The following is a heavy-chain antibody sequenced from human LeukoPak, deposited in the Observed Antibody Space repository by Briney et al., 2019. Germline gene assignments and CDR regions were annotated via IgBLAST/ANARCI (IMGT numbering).Heavy chain of an antibody. Sequence: PGGSLRLSCAASGFTFSSYSMNWVRQAPGKGLEWVSSISSSSTYIYYADSVKGRFTISRDNAKNSLYLQMNSPRADDTAVYYCARVAEAAAFDYWGQGTLVTVSS. CDR2: ISSSSTYI. CDR3: ARVAEAAAFDY. CDR1: GFTFSSYS. V-gene: IGHV3-21*01. J-gene: IGHJ4*02. D-gene: IGHD6-13*01.